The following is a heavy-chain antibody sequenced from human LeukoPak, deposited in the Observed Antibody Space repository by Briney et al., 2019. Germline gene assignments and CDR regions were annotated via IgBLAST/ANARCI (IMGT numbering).Heavy chain of an antibody. CDR2: IGSSRSYI. D-gene: IGHD3-9*01. Sequence: PGGSLRLSCGASGFTFSSYSMNWVRQAPGKGLEWVSSIGSSRSYIYYADSVKGRFTISRDNAKNSLYLQMSSLRAEDTAVYYCARAPRYFDWSNGFDLWGQGTMVTVSS. J-gene: IGHJ3*01. CDR3: ARAPRYFDWSNGFDL. CDR1: GFTFSSYS. V-gene: IGHV3-21*01.